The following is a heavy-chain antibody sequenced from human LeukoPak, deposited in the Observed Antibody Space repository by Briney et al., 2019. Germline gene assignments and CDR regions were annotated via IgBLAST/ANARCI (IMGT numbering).Heavy chain of an antibody. CDR3: AKDLAYSNYDLKYGMDV. CDR2: ISSSSSYM. J-gene: IGHJ6*02. V-gene: IGHV3-21*04. CDR1: GFTFSSYS. Sequence: PGGSLRLSCAASGFTFSSYSMNWVRQAPGKGLEWVSSISSSSSYMYYADSVKGRFTISRDNAKNSLYLQMNSLRAEDTAVYYCAKDLAYSNYDLKYGMDVWGQGTTVTVSS. D-gene: IGHD4-11*01.